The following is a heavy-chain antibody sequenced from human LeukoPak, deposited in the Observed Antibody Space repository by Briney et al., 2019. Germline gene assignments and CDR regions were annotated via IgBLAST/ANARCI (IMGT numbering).Heavy chain of an antibody. CDR3: ARALRYDDSSGYYAY. CDR1: GYTFSDYY. CDR2: INPNSGAT. D-gene: IGHD3-22*01. J-gene: IGHJ4*02. V-gene: IGHV1-2*02. Sequence: GASVNVSYKASGYTFSDYYMHWVRQAPGQGLAGMGWINPNSGATNYAQTLQGRVTMTRDTSISIVYMELSRLRTDDTAVYYCARALRYDDSSGYYAYWGQGTLVTVSS.